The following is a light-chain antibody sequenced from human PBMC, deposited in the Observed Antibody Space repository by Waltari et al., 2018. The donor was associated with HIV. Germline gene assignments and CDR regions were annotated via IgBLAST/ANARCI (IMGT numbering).Light chain of an antibody. J-gene: IGLJ1*01. CDR1: SSNIRNHA. Sequence: QSVLTQPPSVSEAPSQRVTISCSGSSSNIRNHAVNWYQQVPGKAPKLLIYYDDLLSSGVSDRFSGSKSGTSASLAIRGLQSEDEAEYYCAAWDDYLNGYVFGSGTKVTVL. CDR2: YDD. CDR3: AAWDDYLNGYV. V-gene: IGLV1-36*01.